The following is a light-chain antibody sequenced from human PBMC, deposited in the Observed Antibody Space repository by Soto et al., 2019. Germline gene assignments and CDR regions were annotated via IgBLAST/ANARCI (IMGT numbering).Light chain of an antibody. J-gene: IGLJ2*01. CDR3: QSFDSSLTGLI. CDR1: SSSIGAGYE. CDR2: GNG. V-gene: IGLV1-40*01. Sequence: QSVLTQPPSVSGAPGQRVTISCSGTSSSIGAGYEVHWYHQLPGTAPKLVVSGNGNRPSGVPDRLSASKSGTSASLAITGLQAEDEADYYCQSFDSSLTGLIFGGGTKVTVL.